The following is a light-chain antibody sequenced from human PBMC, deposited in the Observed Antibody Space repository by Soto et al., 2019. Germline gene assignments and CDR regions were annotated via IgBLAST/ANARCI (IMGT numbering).Light chain of an antibody. CDR2: DAS. J-gene: IGKJ3*01. Sequence: EIVLTQSPGTLSLSPGERATLSCRASQSVTSGSLAWYQQKPDQSPRLLMYDASSRAAGIPDRFSGSGFGTDFTLTISRLEPEDFAVYHCLHYGTSPLTFGPGTKVDIK. CDR3: LHYGTSPLT. CDR1: QSVTSGS. V-gene: IGKV3-20*01.